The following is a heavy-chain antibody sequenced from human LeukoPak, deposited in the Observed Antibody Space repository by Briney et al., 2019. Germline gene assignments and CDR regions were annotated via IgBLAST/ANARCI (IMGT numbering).Heavy chain of an antibody. Sequence: PGGSLRLSCAASGFIFSSYSMHWVRQAPGKGLEYVSVISPDGSNTYYTNSVKGRFTISRDNSKNTLYLQMGSLRDEDTGVYYCAREQPAGSTDYWGQGTLVTVSS. CDR3: AREQPAGSTDY. CDR2: ISPDGSNT. D-gene: IGHD2-2*01. V-gene: IGHV3-64*01. CDR1: GFIFSSYS. J-gene: IGHJ4*02.